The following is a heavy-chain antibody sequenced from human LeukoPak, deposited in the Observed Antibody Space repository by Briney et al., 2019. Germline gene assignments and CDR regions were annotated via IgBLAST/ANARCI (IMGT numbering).Heavy chain of an antibody. J-gene: IGHJ4*02. CDR3: AISWGGALDY. D-gene: IGHD6-13*01. CDR1: GFTLSKYW. Sequence: PGGSLRLSCVASGFTLSKYWMSWVRQAPGKGLEWVANIKKDGSEKDYMDSVKGRFTISRDNAKNSLSLQINNLRAEDTAVYYCAISWGGALDYWGQGIPVTVSS. CDR2: IKKDGSEK. V-gene: IGHV3-7*03.